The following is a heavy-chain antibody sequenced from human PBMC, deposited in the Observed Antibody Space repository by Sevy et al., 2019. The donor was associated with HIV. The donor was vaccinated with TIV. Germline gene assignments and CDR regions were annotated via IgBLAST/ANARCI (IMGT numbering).Heavy chain of an antibody. CDR3: VRDSPYTSDDHCYFGIDV. D-gene: IGHD3-22*01. CDR2: ITNSGTTK. V-gene: IGHV3-11*01. CDR1: GITFSDHY. Sequence: GGSLRLSCAASGITFSDHYMSWIRQAPGKGLEWVAYITNSGTTKYYADSVKGRFTISRDNARNSLYLQMNSLTADDAAVYYCVRDSPYTSDDHCYFGIDVWGQGTTVTVSS. J-gene: IGHJ6*02.